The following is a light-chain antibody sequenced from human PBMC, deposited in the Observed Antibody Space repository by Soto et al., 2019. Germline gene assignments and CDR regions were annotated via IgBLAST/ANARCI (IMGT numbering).Light chain of an antibody. CDR1: QSLSNNF. CDR2: AAS. J-gene: IGKJ1*01. V-gene: IGKV3-20*01. CDR3: QQYVSSPKT. Sequence: EIVLTQSPGTLSLSPGERATLSCRASQSLSNNFLAWYQQKLGQAPRLLIFAASSRATGIPGRFSVSGSGTDFTLTISRLEPEDIAVYYCQQYVSSPKTFGQGTKVEIK.